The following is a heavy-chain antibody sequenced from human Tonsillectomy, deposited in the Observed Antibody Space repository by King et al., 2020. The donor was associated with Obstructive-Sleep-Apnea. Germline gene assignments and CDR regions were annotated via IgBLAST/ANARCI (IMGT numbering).Heavy chain of an antibody. CDR1: SGSISSSSYY. D-gene: IGHD4-23*01. V-gene: IGHV4-39*07. J-gene: IGHJ4*02. Sequence: QVQLQESGPGLVKPSETLSLTCTVSSGSISSSSYYWGWIRQPPGKGLEGIGSIYYSGSTFYNPSLKSRVTLSVDTSKNRFSLKLSSLTAADTAVYYCAVHTVVFSGFDYWGLGTQVTVSS. CDR3: AVHTVVFSGFDY. CDR2: IYYSGST.